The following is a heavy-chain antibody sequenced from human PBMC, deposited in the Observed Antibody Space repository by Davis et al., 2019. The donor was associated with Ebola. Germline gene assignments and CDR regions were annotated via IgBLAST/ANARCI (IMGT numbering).Heavy chain of an antibody. CDR2: INHSGST. CDR3: ARLDYGDYVDH. D-gene: IGHD4-17*01. CDR1: GGSFSGYY. V-gene: IGHV4-34*01. J-gene: IGHJ5*02. Sequence: SETLSLTCAVYGGSFSGYYWSWIRQPPGKGLEWIGEINHSGSTNYNPSLKSRVTISVYTSRNQFSLTLKSVTAADTAVYFCARLDYGDYVDHWGQGSLVTVSS.